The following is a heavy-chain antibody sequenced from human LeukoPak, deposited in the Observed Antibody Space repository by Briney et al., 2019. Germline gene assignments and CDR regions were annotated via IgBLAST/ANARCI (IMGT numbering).Heavy chain of an antibody. V-gene: IGHV3-64D*06. D-gene: IGHD6-19*01. CDR1: GFTFSSYA. CDR3: ARNGRDQWLASDY. CDR2: ISSNGGST. J-gene: IGHJ4*02. Sequence: GGSLRLSCSASGFTFSSYAMHWVRPAPGKGLENVSTISSNGGSTYYADSVKGRVTISRDNSKNTLYLQMSSLRAEDTAVYYCARNGRDQWLASDYWGQGTLVTVSS.